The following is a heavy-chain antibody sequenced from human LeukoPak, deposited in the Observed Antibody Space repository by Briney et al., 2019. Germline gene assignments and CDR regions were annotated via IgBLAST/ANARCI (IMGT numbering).Heavy chain of an antibody. CDR3: ARAEALRWFGELPYFDY. CDR1: GYSISSGFY. Sequence: TSETLSLTYSVSGYSISSGFYWGWIRQPPGKGLEWVATIYHTGSTYYNPSLKSRVTISVDTSKMQFSLNLSSVTAADTAVYYCARAEALRWFGELPYFDYWGQGTLVTVSS. CDR2: IYHTGST. D-gene: IGHD3-10*01. J-gene: IGHJ4*02. V-gene: IGHV4-38-2*02.